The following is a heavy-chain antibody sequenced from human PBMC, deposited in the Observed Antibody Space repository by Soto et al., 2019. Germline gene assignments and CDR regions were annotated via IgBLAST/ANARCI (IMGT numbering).Heavy chain of an antibody. CDR1: GYTFTSYG. D-gene: IGHD6-6*01. CDR2: ISAYNGNT. Sequence: GASVKVSCEASGYTFTSYGISCVRQAPGQGLEWMGWISAYNGNTNYAQKLQGRVTMTTDTSTSTAYMELSRLRSDDTAVYYCARGLAYSSSAALAFDIWGQGTMVTVSS. J-gene: IGHJ3*02. V-gene: IGHV1-18*01. CDR3: ARGLAYSSSAALAFDI.